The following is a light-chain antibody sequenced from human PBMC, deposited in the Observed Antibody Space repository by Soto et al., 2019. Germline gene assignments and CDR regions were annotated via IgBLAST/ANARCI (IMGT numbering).Light chain of an antibody. CDR1: QIISSTY. Sequence: DIVLTQSPGTLSLSPGERATLSCRASQIISSTYLGWYQQKSGQPPKLLIYWASLREPGVPDRFTGSGSGTDFTLTISSLQAEDVAVYYCQQYFTSPWTFGQGTKVEI. V-gene: IGKV3-20*01. CDR2: WAS. CDR3: QQYFTSPWT. J-gene: IGKJ1*01.